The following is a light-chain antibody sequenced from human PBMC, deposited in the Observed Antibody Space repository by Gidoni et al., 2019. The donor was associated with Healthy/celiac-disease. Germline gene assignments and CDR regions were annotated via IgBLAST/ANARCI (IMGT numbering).Light chain of an antibody. J-gene: IGLJ2*01. CDR1: SLRSYY. CDR2: GKN. CDR3: NSRDSSGNHLEV. V-gene: IGLV3-19*01. Sequence: SSELTQDPAVSVALGQTVRITCQGDSLRSYYASWYQQKPGQAPVLFIYGKNNRPSGIPDRFSGSSSGNTAYLTITGAQAEDEADYYCNSRDSSGNHLEVFGGGTKLTVL.